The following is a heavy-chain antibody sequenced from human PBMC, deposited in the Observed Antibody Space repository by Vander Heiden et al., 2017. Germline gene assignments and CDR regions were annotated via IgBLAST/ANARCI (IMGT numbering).Heavy chain of an antibody. CDR3: AREGSTRDNWFDA. Sequence: DSVKGRFTISRDNAKNSLYLQMNSLRAEDTAVYDCAREGSTRDNWFDAWGQGTLVTVSS. J-gene: IGHJ5*02. D-gene: IGHD2-2*01. V-gene: IGHV3-7*01.